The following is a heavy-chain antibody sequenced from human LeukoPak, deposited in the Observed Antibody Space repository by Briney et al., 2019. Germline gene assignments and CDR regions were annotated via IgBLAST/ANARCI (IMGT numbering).Heavy chain of an antibody. V-gene: IGHV1-2*02. CDR2: INPNSGGT. J-gene: IGHJ4*02. Sequence: ASVTVSCKASGYTFTGYYMHWVRQAPGQGLEWMGWINPNSGGTNYAQKFQGRVTMTRDTSISTAYMELSRLRSDDTAVYYCARDPCGGDCTYFDYWGQGTLVTVSS. D-gene: IGHD2-21*02. CDR1: GYTFTGYY. CDR3: ARDPCGGDCTYFDY.